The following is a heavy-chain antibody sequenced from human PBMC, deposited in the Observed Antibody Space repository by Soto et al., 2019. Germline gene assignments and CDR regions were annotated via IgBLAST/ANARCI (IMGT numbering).Heavy chain of an antibody. D-gene: IGHD2-2*01. J-gene: IGHJ5*02. CDR1: GGTFSSYT. CDR2: IIPILGIA. Sequence: SVKVSCKASGGTFSSYTISWVRQAPGQGLEWMGRIIPILGIANYAQKFQGRVTITADKSTSTAYMELSSLRSEDTAVYYCARELVPAAGYNWFDPWGQGTLVTSPQ. V-gene: IGHV1-69*04. CDR3: ARELVPAAGYNWFDP.